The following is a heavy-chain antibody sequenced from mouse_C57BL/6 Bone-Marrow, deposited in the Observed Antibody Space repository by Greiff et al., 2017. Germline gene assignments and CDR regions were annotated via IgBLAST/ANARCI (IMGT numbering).Heavy chain of an antibody. D-gene: IGHD1-1*01. CDR1: GYSITRGYY. CDR2: ISYDGSN. Sequence: ASGPGLLKPSQSLSLTCSFTGYSITRGYYWNWIRQFPGNKMEWLRYISYDGSNNYNPSFKNRISITRDTSTHQFFLKLNSVTTEDTATYYCAKIYYYGTPYAMDYWGQGTSVTVSS. V-gene: IGHV3-6*01. J-gene: IGHJ4*01. CDR3: AKIYYYGTPYAMDY.